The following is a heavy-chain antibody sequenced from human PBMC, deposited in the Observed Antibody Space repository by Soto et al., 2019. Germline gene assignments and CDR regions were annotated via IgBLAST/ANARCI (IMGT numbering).Heavy chain of an antibody. V-gene: IGHV4-31*03. CDR3: ARGSSIAGLYYGMDV. CDR2: NYYSGIT. Sequence: SETLSLTCTVSGGTISSGGYYWTWIRQHPGKGLEWIGYNYYSGITYYNPSLKSRVTISLDTSKNQFSLKLSSVTAADTAVYYCARGSSIAGLYYGMDVWGQGTTVTVSS. J-gene: IGHJ6*02. CDR1: GGTISSGGYY. D-gene: IGHD6-6*01.